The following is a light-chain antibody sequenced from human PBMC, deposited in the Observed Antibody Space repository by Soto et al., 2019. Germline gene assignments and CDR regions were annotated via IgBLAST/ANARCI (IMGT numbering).Light chain of an antibody. Sequence: EIVLTQSPATLSLSPGERATLSCRASLSVSSYLAWYQQKPGQAPRLLIYDASNRATGIPARFSGSGSGTDFTLTISSLEPEDFAVYYCQQRSNWPRSITFGQGTRLEIK. CDR1: LSVSSY. J-gene: IGKJ5*01. CDR3: QQRSNWPRSIT. CDR2: DAS. V-gene: IGKV3-11*01.